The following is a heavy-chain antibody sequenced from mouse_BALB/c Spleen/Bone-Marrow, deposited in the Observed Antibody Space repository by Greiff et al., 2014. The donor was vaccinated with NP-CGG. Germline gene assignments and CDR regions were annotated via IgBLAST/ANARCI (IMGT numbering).Heavy chain of an antibody. Sequence: QVQLKESGPGLVAPSQSLSITCTVSGLSLTSYGVHWVRQPPGRGLEWLGVIWAGGSTNYNSALMSGLSISKDNSKSQVFLKMNSLQTDDTAMYYCARYYYGFLDYWGQGTTLTVSS. CDR2: IWAGGST. CDR1: GLSLTSYG. J-gene: IGHJ2*01. CDR3: ARYYYGFLDY. D-gene: IGHD1-2*01. V-gene: IGHV2-9*02.